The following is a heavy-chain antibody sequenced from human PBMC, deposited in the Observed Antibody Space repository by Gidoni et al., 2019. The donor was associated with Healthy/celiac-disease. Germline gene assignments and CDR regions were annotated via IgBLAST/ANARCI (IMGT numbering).Heavy chain of an antibody. Sequence: WSRQAPGKGLEWVAVISYDGSNKYYADSVKGRFTISRDNSKNTLYLQMNSLRAEDTAVYYCAKDHGDYGDFYYYYYGMDVWGQGTTVTVSS. CDR3: AKDHGDYGDFYYYYYGMDV. D-gene: IGHD4-17*01. J-gene: IGHJ6*02. V-gene: IGHV3-30*18. CDR2: ISYDGSNK.